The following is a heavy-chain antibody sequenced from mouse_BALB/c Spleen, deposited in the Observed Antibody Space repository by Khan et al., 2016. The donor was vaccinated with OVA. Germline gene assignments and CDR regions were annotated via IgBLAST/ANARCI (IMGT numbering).Heavy chain of an antibody. CDR2: INTYTGEP. V-gene: IGHV9-3-1*01. Sequence: QVQLQQSGPELKKPGETVKISCKASGYSFTNYGMNWVKLAPGKGLKWMGWINTYTGEPTYADVFKGRFAFSLETSVSTAYLQINYLKNEDTATYFCARVGYNGTMDYWGQGTSVTVSS. CDR3: ARVGYNGTMDY. CDR1: GYSFTNYG. D-gene: IGHD2-14*01. J-gene: IGHJ4*01.